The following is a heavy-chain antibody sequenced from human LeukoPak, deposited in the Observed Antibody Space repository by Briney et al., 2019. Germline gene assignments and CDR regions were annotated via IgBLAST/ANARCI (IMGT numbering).Heavy chain of an antibody. V-gene: IGHV3-23*01. D-gene: IGHD3-3*01. CDR2: VSGSGGST. CDR1: GFTFSSHA. J-gene: IGHJ3*02. Sequence: PGGSLRLSCAASGFTFSSHAMSWVRQASGKGLEWVSAVSGSGGSTYYADSVKGRFTISRDNAKNSLYLQMNSPRAEDTAVYYCARDPPHYDFWSGYYTVGAFDIWGQGTMVTVSS. CDR3: ARDPPHYDFWSGYYTVGAFDI.